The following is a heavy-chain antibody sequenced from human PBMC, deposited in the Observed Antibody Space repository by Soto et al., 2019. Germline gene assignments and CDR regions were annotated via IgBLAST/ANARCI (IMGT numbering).Heavy chain of an antibody. Sequence: ASVKVSCKASGYTFTSYPMHWVRQAPGQRLEWMGWINVGNSNTKYSQKFQGRVTISRDTSASTAYMELSSLRSEDTAVYYCARARYFYDSSGLDDWGQGTLVTVSS. J-gene: IGHJ4*02. CDR3: ARARYFYDSSGLDD. CDR2: INVGNSNT. D-gene: IGHD3-22*01. CDR1: GYTFTSYP. V-gene: IGHV1-3*01.